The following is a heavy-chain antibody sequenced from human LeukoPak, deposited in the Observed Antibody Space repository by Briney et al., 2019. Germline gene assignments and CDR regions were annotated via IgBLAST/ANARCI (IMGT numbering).Heavy chain of an antibody. CDR1: GGSISSGSYY. V-gene: IGHV4-61*02. J-gene: IGHJ3*02. CDR2: IYTSGSI. D-gene: IGHD3-22*01. Sequence: SQTLSLTCTVSGGSISSGSYYWSWIRQPAGKGLEWIGRIYTSGSINYNPSLKSRVTISVDTSKNQFSLKLSSVTAADTAVYYCARGTGNDSSGYIHEGDAFDIWGQGTMVTVSS. CDR3: ARGTGNDSSGYIHEGDAFDI.